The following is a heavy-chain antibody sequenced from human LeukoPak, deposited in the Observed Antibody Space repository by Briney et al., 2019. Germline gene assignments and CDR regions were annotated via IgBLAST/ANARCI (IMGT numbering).Heavy chain of an antibody. CDR2: IIPIFGTA. D-gene: IGHD4-23*01. J-gene: IGHJ6*03. CDR3: ARDMKEVVTTSYYYYYYYMDV. V-gene: IGHV1-69*13. Sequence: ASVKVSCKASGGTFSSYAISWVRQAPGQGLEWMGGIIPIFGTANHAQKFQGRVTITADESTSTAYMELSSLRSEDTAVYYCARDMKEVVTTSYYYYYYYMDVWGKGTTVTVSS. CDR1: GGTFSSYA.